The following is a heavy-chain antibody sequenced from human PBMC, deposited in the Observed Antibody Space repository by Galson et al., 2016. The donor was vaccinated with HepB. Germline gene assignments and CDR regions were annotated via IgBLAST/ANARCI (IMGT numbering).Heavy chain of an antibody. CDR1: GGSISSSSYY. V-gene: IGHV4-39*01. D-gene: IGHD3-16*01. CDR2: IYYSGNT. J-gene: IGHJ5*02. Sequence: SETLSLTCTVSGGSISSSSYYWGWIRQPPGKGLEWIGSIYYSGNTYNNPSLRSRVTVTVDTSKNQFSLKLGSVTAADTAVYYCARTARWEATGGGWFDPWGQGTLVTVSS. CDR3: ARTARWEATGGGWFDP.